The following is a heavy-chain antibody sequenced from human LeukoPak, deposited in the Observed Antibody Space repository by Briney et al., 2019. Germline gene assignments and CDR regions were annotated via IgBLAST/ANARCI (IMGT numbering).Heavy chain of an antibody. D-gene: IGHD6-19*01. V-gene: IGHV3-11*04. CDR1: GFTFSDYY. Sequence: GGSLRLSCAASGFTFSDYYMSWIRQAPGKGLEWVSYISSSGSTIYYADSVKGRFTISRDNSKNTLYLQMNSLRAEDTAVYYCAKQNAGLAVAVTYFDYWGQGTLVTVSS. CDR3: AKQNAGLAVAVTYFDY. CDR2: ISSSGSTI. J-gene: IGHJ4*02.